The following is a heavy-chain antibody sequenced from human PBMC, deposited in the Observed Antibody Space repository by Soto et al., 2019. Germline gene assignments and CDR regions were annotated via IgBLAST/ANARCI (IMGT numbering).Heavy chain of an antibody. Sequence: GGSLRLSCAASGFTFSSCAMSWVRQAPGKGLEWVSAISGRGGSTYYADSVKGRFTISRDNSKNTLYLQMNSLRAEDTAVYYCAKSPYDSSGPPTVLDYWGQGTLVTVSS. J-gene: IGHJ4*02. V-gene: IGHV3-23*01. D-gene: IGHD3-22*01. CDR2: ISGRGGST. CDR3: AKSPYDSSGPPTVLDY. CDR1: GFTFSSCA.